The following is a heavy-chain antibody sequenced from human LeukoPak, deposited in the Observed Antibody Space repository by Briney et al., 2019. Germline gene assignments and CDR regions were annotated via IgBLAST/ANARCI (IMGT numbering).Heavy chain of an antibody. Sequence: GGSLRLSCAASGFTFRNAWMSWVRQAPGKGLEWVGRIKSKPDGGTTDYAAPVTGRFTMSRDDSKNTLYLQMNSLETEDTAVYYCTTSACTNGVCYTSVEYWGQRTLVTVSS. CDR1: GFTFRNAW. J-gene: IGHJ4*02. CDR3: TTSACTNGVCYTSVEY. V-gene: IGHV3-15*01. D-gene: IGHD2-8*01. CDR2: IKSKPDGGTT.